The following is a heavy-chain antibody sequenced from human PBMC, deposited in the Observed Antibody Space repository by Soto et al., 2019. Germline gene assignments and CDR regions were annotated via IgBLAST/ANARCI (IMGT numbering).Heavy chain of an antibody. V-gene: IGHV4-39*01. D-gene: IGHD3-10*01. Sequence: SLACSVGNGSSSSRTSYCDWIRQPPGKGLEWIGSIYYSGSTYYNPSLKSRVTISVDTSKNQFSLKLNSMTAADTAVYYCARHNYGSGSTYFDYWGQGTLVTVSS. J-gene: IGHJ4*02. CDR1: NGSSSSRTSY. CDR2: IYYSGST. CDR3: ARHNYGSGSTYFDY.